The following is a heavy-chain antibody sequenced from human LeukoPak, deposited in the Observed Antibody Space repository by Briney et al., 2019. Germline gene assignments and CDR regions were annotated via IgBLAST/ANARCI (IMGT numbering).Heavy chain of an antibody. CDR2: IYYSGST. CDR3: ARGSSIAAFSGS. V-gene: IGHV4-39*07. J-gene: IGHJ5*02. Sequence: SETLSLTCTVSGGSISSSSYYWGWIRQPPGKGLEWIGSIYYSGSTYYNPSLKSRVTISVDTSKNQFSLKLSSVTAADTAVYYCARGSSIAAFSGSWGQGTLVTVSS. D-gene: IGHD6-6*01. CDR1: GGSISSSSYY.